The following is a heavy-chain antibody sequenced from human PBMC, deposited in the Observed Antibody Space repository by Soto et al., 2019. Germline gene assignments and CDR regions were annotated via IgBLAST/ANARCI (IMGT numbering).Heavy chain of an antibody. CDR3: ARDRVLWFGELLLDY. CDR2: IWYDGSNK. Sequence: LRLSCSASGFTFSSYGMHWVRQAPGKGLEWVAVIWYDGSNKYYADSVKGRFTISRDNSKNTLYLQMNSLRAEDTAVYYCARDRVLWFGELLLDYWGQGTLVTVSS. V-gene: IGHV3-33*01. J-gene: IGHJ4*02. D-gene: IGHD3-10*01. CDR1: GFTFSSYG.